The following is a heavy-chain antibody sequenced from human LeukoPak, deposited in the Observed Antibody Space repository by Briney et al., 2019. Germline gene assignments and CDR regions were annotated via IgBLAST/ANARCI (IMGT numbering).Heavy chain of an antibody. CDR1: GGSISSYY. Sequence: MSSETLSLTCTVSGGSISSYYWSWIRQPPGKGLEWIGYIYYSGSTNYNPSLKSRVTISVDTSKNQFSLKLSSVTAADTAVYYCPGDRYGYYFDYWGQGTLSPSPQ. D-gene: IGHD4-17*01. CDR3: PGDRYGYYFDY. J-gene: IGHJ4*02. V-gene: IGHV4-59*01. CDR2: IYYSGST.